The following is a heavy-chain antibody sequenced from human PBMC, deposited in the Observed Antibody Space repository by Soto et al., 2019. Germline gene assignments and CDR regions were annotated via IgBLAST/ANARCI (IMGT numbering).Heavy chain of an antibody. D-gene: IGHD3-3*01. CDR1: GGSFSGYY. CDR2: INHSGST. V-gene: IGHV4-34*01. Sequence: PSETLSLTCAVYGGSFSGYYWSWIRQPPGKGLEWIGEINHSGSTNYNPSLKSRVTISVDTSKNQFSLKLSSVTAADTAVYYCARTLFDFWSGYPFDYWGQGTPVTVSS. J-gene: IGHJ4*02. CDR3: ARTLFDFWSGYPFDY.